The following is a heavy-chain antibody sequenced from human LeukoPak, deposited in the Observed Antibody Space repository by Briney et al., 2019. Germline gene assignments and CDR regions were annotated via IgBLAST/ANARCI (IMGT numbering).Heavy chain of an antibody. D-gene: IGHD1-26*01. Sequence: PGGSLRLSCAASGFTFSGYSMHWVRQAPGRGLEWLSYISSSSSMIYYADSVKGRFTVSRDNAKNSLYLQMNSLRAEDTAMYYCASNMYSENYYLYPFWGQGTLVTVSS. CDR2: ISSSSSMI. J-gene: IGHJ4*02. V-gene: IGHV3-48*04. CDR1: GFTFSGYS. CDR3: ASNMYSENYYLYPF.